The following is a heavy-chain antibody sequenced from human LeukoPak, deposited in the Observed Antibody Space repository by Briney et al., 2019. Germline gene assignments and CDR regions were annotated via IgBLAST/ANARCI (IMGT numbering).Heavy chain of an antibody. CDR3: VRTSRSISSDY. CDR1: GFTVSTNY. Sequence: GGSLRLSCAASGFTVSTNYMSWVRQAPGKGLEWVANIKQDGSVKNYVDSMEGRFIISRDNAKNLLYLQMNSLGAEDTAVYYCVRTSRSISSDYWGRGTQVTVSS. J-gene: IGHJ4*02. V-gene: IGHV3-7*01. CDR2: IKQDGSVK. D-gene: IGHD3-3*02.